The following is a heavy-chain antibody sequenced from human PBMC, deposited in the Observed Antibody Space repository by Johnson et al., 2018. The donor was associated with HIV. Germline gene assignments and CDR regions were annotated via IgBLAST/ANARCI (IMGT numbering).Heavy chain of an antibody. CDR1: GFIVSSNY. J-gene: IGHJ3*02. CDR3: QNGGAYSYGWGDDAFDI. D-gene: IGHD5-18*01. V-gene: IGHV3-66*01. CDR2: LYSGGST. Sequence: VTLVESGGGLVQPGGSLRLSCAASGFIVSSNYMSWVRQAPGKGLEWVSVLYSGGSTYYADSVKGRFSISRDNSKNTLYLQMNSLKTEDTAVYYCQNGGAYSYGWGDDAFDIWGQGTMVTVSS.